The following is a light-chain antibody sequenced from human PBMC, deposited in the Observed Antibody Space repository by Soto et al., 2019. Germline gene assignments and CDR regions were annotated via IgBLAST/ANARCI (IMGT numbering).Light chain of an antibody. V-gene: IGLV2-23*02. J-gene: IGLJ1*01. Sequence: QSALTQPASVSGSPGQSITISCTGTSSDFGSYNLVSWYQQHPGKAPKLMIYGVNKRPSGVSNRFSGSKSGNTASLTISGLQAEDEADYYFCSYAGISTFYVFGTGTKVTVL. CDR3: CSYAGISTFYV. CDR1: SSDFGSYNL. CDR2: GVN.